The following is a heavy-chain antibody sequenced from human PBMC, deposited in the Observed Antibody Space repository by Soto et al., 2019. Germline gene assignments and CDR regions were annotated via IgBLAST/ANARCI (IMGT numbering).Heavy chain of an antibody. D-gene: IGHD4-17*01. CDR1: GYSFNRYY. J-gene: IGHJ4*01. V-gene: IGHV5-51*01. CDR3: ARLSRATVATPAAFDY. Sequence: GESLKISCKGSGYSFNRYYIAWVRQMPGKGLEWMGIVHPGDSDTRYSPSFQGQVTISADRSIGTAYLQWSSLKASDTAIYYCARLSRATVATPAAFDYWGHGTLVTVSS. CDR2: VHPGDSDT.